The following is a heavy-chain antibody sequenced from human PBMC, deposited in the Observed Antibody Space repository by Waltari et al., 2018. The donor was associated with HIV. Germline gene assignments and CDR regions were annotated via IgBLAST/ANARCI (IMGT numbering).Heavy chain of an antibody. CDR1: DGSLRGSY. V-gene: IGHV4-34*01. CDR3: ARYSGRVTKDWFDP. J-gene: IGHJ5*02. CDR2: VSHSGST. D-gene: IGHD1-26*01. Sequence: QVQLHQWGAGLLQSSETLSLSCAVDDGSLRGSYWAWIRQSPGKGLEWIGEVSHSGSTNYNPSRKTRVTLSVDTWKRQVSLKMRLVSAADAGVYFCARYSGRVTKDWFDPWGQGSLVSVSS.